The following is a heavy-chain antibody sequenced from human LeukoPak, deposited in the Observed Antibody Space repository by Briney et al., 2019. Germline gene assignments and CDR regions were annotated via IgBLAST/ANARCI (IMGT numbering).Heavy chain of an antibody. CDR3: ARGGYCSGGSCYYFDY. D-gene: IGHD2-15*01. Sequence: GGSLRLSCAASGFTFSSYAMHWVRQAPGKGLEWVAVISYDGSNKYYADSVKGRFTISRDNSKNTLYLQMNSLRAEDTAVYYCARGGYCSGGSCYYFDYWGQGTLVTVSS. CDR2: ISYDGSNK. CDR1: GFTFSSYA. J-gene: IGHJ4*02. V-gene: IGHV3-30*04.